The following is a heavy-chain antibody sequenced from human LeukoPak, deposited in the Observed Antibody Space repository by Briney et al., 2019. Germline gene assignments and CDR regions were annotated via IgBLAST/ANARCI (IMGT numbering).Heavy chain of an antibody. CDR2: IYYSGSP. D-gene: IGHD6-19*01. J-gene: IGHJ3*02. Sequence: PSETLXLTCTVSGGSISSYYWSWIRQPPGKGLEWIGYIYYSGSPNYTPSLKSRVTISVHTSKNQFSLKLSSVTAADTAVYYCARDLAVAGTADAFDIWGQGTMVTVSS. V-gene: IGHV4-59*01. CDR3: ARDLAVAGTADAFDI. CDR1: GGSISSYY.